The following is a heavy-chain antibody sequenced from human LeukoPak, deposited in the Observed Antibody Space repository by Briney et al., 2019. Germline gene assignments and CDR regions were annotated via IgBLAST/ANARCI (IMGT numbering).Heavy chain of an antibody. CDR3: ARGAQDFRTGNHRPGHYDYMDV. CDR2: IYYAGST. D-gene: IGHD1-14*01. CDR1: GGSISSYY. Sequence: PSETLSLTCGVSGGSISSYYWAWIRQAPGKGLEWIGYIYYAGSTNYNPSLKSRVTMSVDMSRNQFSLRMTSVTAADTAVYYCARGAQDFRTGNHRPGHYDYMDVWGKGTAVTVSS. V-gene: IGHV4-59*01. J-gene: IGHJ6*03.